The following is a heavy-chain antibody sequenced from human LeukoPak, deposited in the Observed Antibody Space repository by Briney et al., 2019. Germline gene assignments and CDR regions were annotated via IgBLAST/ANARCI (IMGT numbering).Heavy chain of an antibody. J-gene: IGHJ4*02. D-gene: IGHD3-22*01. CDR1: GITLSNYG. CDR2: ISDRGSRT. Sequence: GGSLRLSCAVSGITLSNYGMGWVRQAPGKGLEGVAGISDRGSRTNYADSVKGRFTISTDHPKNPLYLQMNSLRAEDTAVYFCAKRGVVIRVILVGFHKEAYYFDSWGQGALVTVSS. CDR3: AKRGVVIRVILVGFHKEAYYFDS. V-gene: IGHV3-23*01.